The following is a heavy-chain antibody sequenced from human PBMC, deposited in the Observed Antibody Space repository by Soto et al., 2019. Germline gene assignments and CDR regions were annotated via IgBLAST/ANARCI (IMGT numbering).Heavy chain of an antibody. CDR3: ARESYNVRNVGYFDL. Sequence: QVQLQESGPGLVKPSGTLSLTCAVSRGSISSSNWWSWVRQSPGKGLEWIGAMYHTGITNYSPSHNSRAIKSVDKANEKCSLKLSSVTAAVTAVYYAARESYNVRNVGYFDLRSRGTLVSVTS. CDR1: RGSISSSNW. J-gene: IGHJ2*01. CDR2: MYHTGIT. V-gene: IGHV4-4*02. D-gene: IGHD1-1*01.